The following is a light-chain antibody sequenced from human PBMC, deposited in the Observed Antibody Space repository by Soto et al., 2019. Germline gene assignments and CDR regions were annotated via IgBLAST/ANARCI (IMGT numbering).Light chain of an antibody. Sequence: EIVLTQTPLLSPVTLGQPASISCRSSRSLVASDGNAYLTWLHQRPGQPPRPLIYKVSQRLSGVPDRFSGSGAGTDFTLHISRVEADDDGTYFCMQATQLRTFGQGTRLEIK. CDR2: KVS. CDR1: RSLVASDGNAY. J-gene: IGKJ5*01. CDR3: MQATQLRT. V-gene: IGKV2-24*01.